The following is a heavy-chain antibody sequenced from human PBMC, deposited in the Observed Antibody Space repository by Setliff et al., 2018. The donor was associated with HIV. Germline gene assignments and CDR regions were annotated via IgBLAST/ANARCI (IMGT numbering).Heavy chain of an antibody. CDR1: GYTFTAYY. D-gene: IGHD2-8*01. CDR3: ASEVYCTNGVCLDAFDT. CDR2: VNPNSGGT. Sequence: ASVKVSCKASGYTFTAYYMNWVRQAPGQGLEWMGRVNPNSGGTNYAQKFQGRVTMTRDTSISTAYMELRRLRSDDTAVYYCASEVYCTNGVCLDAFDTWGQGTMVTVSS. V-gene: IGHV1-2*06. J-gene: IGHJ3*02.